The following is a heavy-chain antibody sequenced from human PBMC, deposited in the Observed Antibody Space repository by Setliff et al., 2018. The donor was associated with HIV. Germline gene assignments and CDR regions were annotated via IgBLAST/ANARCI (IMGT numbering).Heavy chain of an antibody. V-gene: IGHV1-3*01. CDR3: AREPIGGDDAFDI. D-gene: IGHD2-21*02. Sequence: GASVKVSCKASGYTFTNYAIHWVRQAPGQRLEWMGWINPSNGNTKYSQKFQGRVTITRDTSATTAYMELSSLRSEDTAIFYCAREPIGGDDAFDIWGQGTMVTVSS. J-gene: IGHJ3*02. CDR2: INPSNGNT. CDR1: GYTFTNYA.